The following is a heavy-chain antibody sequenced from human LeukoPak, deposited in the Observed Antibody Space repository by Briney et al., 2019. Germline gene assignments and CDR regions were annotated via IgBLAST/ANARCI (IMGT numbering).Heavy chain of an antibody. J-gene: IGHJ4*02. CDR2: IYHSGST. D-gene: IGHD3-22*01. V-gene: IGHV4-34*01. CDR3: ARTPVPPYYYDSSGYYSYYFDY. Sequence: SETLSLTCAVYGGSFSGYYWSWIRQPPGKGLEWIGSIYHSGSTYYNPSLKSRVTISVDTSKNQFSLKLSSVTAADTAVYYCARTPVPPYYYDSSGYYSYYFDYWGQGTLVTVSS. CDR1: GGSFSGYY.